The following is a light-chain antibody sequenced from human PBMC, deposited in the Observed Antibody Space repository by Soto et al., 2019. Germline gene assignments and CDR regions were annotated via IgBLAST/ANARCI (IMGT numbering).Light chain of an antibody. J-gene: IGKJ2*01. CDR3: QQRSNWPPYT. CDR1: QSVSSY. CDR2: DAS. V-gene: IGKV3-11*01. Sequence: EIVLTQSPATPSLSPGERATLSCRASQSVSSYLAWYQQKPGQAPRLLIYDASNRATGIPARFSGSGSGTDFTLTISSLEPEDFAVYSCQQRSNWPPYTFGQGTKLEIK.